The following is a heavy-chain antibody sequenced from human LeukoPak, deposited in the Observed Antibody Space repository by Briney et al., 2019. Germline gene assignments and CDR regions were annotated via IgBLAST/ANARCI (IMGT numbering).Heavy chain of an antibody. J-gene: IGHJ4*02. CDR2: ISYDGSNK. CDR3: ARSVQQLAYYFDY. V-gene: IGHV3-30-3*01. D-gene: IGHD6-13*01. Sequence: PGGSLRLSCAASGSTFSSYAMHWVRQAPGKGLEWVAVISYDGSNKYYADSVKGRFTISRDNSKNTLYLQMNSLRAEDTAVYYCARSVQQLAYYFDYWGQGTLVTVSS. CDR1: GSTFSSYA.